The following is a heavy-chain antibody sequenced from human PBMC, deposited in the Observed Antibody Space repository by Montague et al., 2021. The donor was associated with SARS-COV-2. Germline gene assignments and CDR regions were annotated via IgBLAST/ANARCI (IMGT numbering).Heavy chain of an antibody. CDR2: IYWNGDK. V-gene: IGHV2-5*01. Sequence: PALEKPTQTLTLTCTFSGFSLRSDDEGVAWIRQSPGQALEWLAVIYWNGDKRYSPSLQRRLTITKDTSENQVVLTMTNMDPVDTATYYCAHRGMIRGLIFDYWGQGTLVTVSS. CDR3: AHRGMIRGLIFDY. CDR1: GFSLRSDDEG. J-gene: IGHJ4*02. D-gene: IGHD3-10*01.